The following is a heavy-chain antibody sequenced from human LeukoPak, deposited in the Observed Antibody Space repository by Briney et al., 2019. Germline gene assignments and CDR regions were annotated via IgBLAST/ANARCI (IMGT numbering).Heavy chain of an antibody. CDR1: GGSISSYY. V-gene: IGHV4-4*07. D-gene: IGHD6-13*01. Sequence: SETLSLTCTVSGGSISSYYWSWIRQPAGKGLEWIGRIYTSGSTNYNPSLKSRVTMSVDTSKNQFSLKLSSVTAADTAVYYCARLRYSSSFWYFDLWGRGTLVTVSS. CDR2: IYTSGST. J-gene: IGHJ2*01. CDR3: ARLRYSSSFWYFDL.